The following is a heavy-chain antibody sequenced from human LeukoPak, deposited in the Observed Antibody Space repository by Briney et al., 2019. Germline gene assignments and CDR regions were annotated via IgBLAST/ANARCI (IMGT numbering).Heavy chain of an antibody. Sequence: TLSLACAVYGRSFRGDYWSWVRQHTEKGVGYIGYIYYSGSTYYNPSLKSRVTISVDTSKNQFSLKLSSVTVADTAVYYCARVGSSWFFAFDIWGQGTMVTVSS. V-gene: IGHV4-31*11. D-gene: IGHD6-13*01. J-gene: IGHJ3*02. CDR2: IYYSGST. CDR3: ARVGSSWFFAFDI. CDR1: GRSFRGDY.